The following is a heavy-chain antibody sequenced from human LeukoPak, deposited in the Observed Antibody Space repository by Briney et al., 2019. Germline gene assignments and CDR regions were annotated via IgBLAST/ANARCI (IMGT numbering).Heavy chain of an antibody. J-gene: IGHJ4*02. Sequence: ASETLSLTCTVSGGSISSYYWSWIRQPPGKGLEWIGYIYYSGSTNYNPSLKSRVTISVDTSKNQFSLKLSSVTAADTAVYYCARGHRATGIALFDYWGRGTLVTVSS. CDR1: GGSISSYY. CDR3: ARGHRATGIALFDY. D-gene: IGHD6-13*01. V-gene: IGHV4-59*01. CDR2: IYYSGST.